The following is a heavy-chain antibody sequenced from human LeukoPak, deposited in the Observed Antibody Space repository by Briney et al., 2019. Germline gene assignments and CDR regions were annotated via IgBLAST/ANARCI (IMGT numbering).Heavy chain of an antibody. V-gene: IGHV3-21*01. J-gene: IGHJ3*02. CDR1: GFTFSRHN. CDR2: ISGDSTYI. CDR3: ARRTTSAFDI. Sequence: GGSLRLSCAGSGFTFSRHNMNWVRQAPGKGLEWISSISGDSTYIHYADSVKGRFTISRDDAKNLLYLQMNSLRAEDTAVYYCARRTTSAFDIWGQGTMVTLSP. D-gene: IGHD1-1*01.